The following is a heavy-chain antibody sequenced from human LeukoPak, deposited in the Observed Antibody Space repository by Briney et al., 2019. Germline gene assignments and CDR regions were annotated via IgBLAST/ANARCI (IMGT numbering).Heavy chain of an antibody. CDR1: GFTFSSYG. Sequence: GGSLRLSCAASGFTFSSYGMHWVRQAPGKGLERVAFIRYDGSNKYYADSVKGRFTISRDNSKNTLYLQMNSLRAEDTAVYYCAKDLFSLGPSYLTTGTLDYWGQGTLVTVSS. CDR2: IRYDGSNK. V-gene: IGHV3-30*02. CDR3: AKDLFSLGPSYLTTGTLDY. D-gene: IGHD4-17*01. J-gene: IGHJ4*02.